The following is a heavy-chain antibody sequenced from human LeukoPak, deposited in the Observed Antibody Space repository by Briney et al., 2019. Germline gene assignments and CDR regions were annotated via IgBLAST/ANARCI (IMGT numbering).Heavy chain of an antibody. D-gene: IGHD2-21*02. CDR2: IYVGDSDT. CDR1: GHTFSISW. V-gene: IGHV5-51*01. CDR3: ARCGHYDAYRV. J-gene: IGHJ3*01. Sequence: GESLKISCKGSGHTFSISWIGWVRQRPGEGLEWMGIIYVGDSDTRYNPSFQGQVTISADRSTSTAYLQWSSLKSSDTAIYYCARCGHYDAYRVWGQGTLVSVSS.